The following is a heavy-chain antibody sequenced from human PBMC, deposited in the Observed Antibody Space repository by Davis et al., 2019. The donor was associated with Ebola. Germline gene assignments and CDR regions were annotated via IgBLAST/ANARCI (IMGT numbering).Heavy chain of an antibody. J-gene: IGHJ4*02. Sequence: GGSLRLSCAASGFTFSSYAMHWVRQAPGKGLEWVANIKQDGSEKYYVDSVKGRFTISRDNAKNSLYLQMNSLRAEDTAVYYCARDQPFGVVISFTFDYWGQGTLVTVSS. CDR2: IKQDGSEK. V-gene: IGHV3-7*01. CDR3: ARDQPFGVVISFTFDY. CDR1: GFTFSSYA. D-gene: IGHD3-3*01.